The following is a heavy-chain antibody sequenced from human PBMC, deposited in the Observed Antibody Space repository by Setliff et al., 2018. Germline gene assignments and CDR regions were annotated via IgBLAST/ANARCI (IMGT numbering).Heavy chain of an antibody. CDR3: VRDDVRGYYMDV. J-gene: IGHJ6*03. CDR2: IRDTGTTV. Sequence: GGSLRLSCAASGFTFNTYLMNWVHQAPGKGLEWVSHIRDTGTTVHYADSVKGRFTISRDNAKNSLYLQMNSLRAEDTAVYYCVRDDVRGYYMDVWGKGTTVTVSS. V-gene: IGHV3-48*01. CDR1: GFTFNTYL. D-gene: IGHD3-10*02.